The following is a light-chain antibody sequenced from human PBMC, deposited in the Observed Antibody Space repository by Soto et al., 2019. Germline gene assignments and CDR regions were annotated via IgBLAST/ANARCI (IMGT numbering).Light chain of an antibody. J-gene: IGKJ1*01. CDR3: QKYDSAPET. Sequence: DIQMTQSPSSLSASVGDRVTITCRASQGISSSLAWYQQKPGKVPKVLIYAASTLQSGVPSRFSGSGSGTDFSLTTSNLQPEDVATYYCQKYDSAPETFGQGTKVEIK. CDR1: QGISSS. CDR2: AAS. V-gene: IGKV1-27*01.